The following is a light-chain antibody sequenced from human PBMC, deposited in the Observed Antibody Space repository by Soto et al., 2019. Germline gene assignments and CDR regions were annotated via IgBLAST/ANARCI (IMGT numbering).Light chain of an antibody. J-gene: IGKJ4*02. V-gene: IGKV1-9*01. CDR3: QQLNYYPLT. CDR1: QGINSY. Sequence: DIHLTQSPSFLSASVGDRVTITCRASQGINSYLAWYQQKPGKAPKLLIYGASTLQSGVPSRFIGSASGTEFTLTISSLQPEDFATYYCQQLNYYPLTFGGGTKVESK. CDR2: GAS.